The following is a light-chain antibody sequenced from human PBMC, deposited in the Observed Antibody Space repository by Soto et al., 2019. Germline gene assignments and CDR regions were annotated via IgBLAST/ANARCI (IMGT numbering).Light chain of an antibody. CDR1: QSVLYSSNNKNY. Sequence: DLVLTQSPDSLAVPLGERSTINCKSSQSVLYSSNNKNYLAWYQQKPGQPPKLLIYWASTRESGVPDRFSGSGSGTDFTLTISSLQAEDVAVYYCQQYYSTPPTFGGGTKVDIK. CDR2: WAS. CDR3: QQYYSTPPT. J-gene: IGKJ4*01. V-gene: IGKV4-1*01.